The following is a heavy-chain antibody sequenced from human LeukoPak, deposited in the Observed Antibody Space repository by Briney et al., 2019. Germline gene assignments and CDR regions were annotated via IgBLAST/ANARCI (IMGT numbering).Heavy chain of an antibody. J-gene: IGHJ6*03. Sequence: SVKVSCKVSGSSYAINWVRLAPGHGLEWMGATIPSFGRAKYAQKFQDRVSIASDESTSTVYMELSSLRTDDTAIYYCARAGRFSNYDYYYHMDVWGRGTTVIVSS. CDR1: GSSYA. CDR3: ARAGRFSNYDYYYHMDV. D-gene: IGHD4-11*01. CDR2: TIPSFGRA. V-gene: IGHV1-69*13.